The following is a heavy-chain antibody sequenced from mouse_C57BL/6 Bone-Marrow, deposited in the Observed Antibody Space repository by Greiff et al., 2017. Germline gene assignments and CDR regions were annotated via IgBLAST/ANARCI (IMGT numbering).Heavy chain of an antibody. D-gene: IGHD2-5*01. CDR2: INPGSGGT. CDR3: ARGSNGD. J-gene: IGHJ2*01. CDR1: GYAFTNYL. V-gene: IGHV1-54*01. Sequence: VKLMESGAELVRPGTSVKVSCKASGYAFTNYLIEWVKQRPGQGLEWIGVINPGSGGTNYNEKFKGKATLTADKSSSTAYMQLSSLTSEDSAVYFCARGSNGDWGQGTTLTVSS.